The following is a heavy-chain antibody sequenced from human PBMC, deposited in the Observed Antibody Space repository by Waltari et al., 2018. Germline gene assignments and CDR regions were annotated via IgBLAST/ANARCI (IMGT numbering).Heavy chain of an antibody. CDR2: INPNNGGT. Sequence: VNVSCKASGYSFNDYFIQWVRQAPGQGLEWMGWINPNNGGTHYAQKFQGRVTMTSDTSLSTAYMELKSLTSDDTALYYCARGGMGESLGCMDVWGQGTTVTVSS. CDR3: ARGGMGESLGCMDV. V-gene: IGHV1-2*02. D-gene: IGHD2-21*01. CDR1: GYSFNDYF. J-gene: IGHJ6*02.